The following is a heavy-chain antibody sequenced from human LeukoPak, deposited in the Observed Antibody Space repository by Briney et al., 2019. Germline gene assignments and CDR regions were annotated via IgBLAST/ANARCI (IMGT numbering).Heavy chain of an antibody. CDR2: INHSGST. Sequence: SETLSLTCAVYGGSFSGYYWSWIRQPPGKGLEWIGEINHSGSTNYNPSLKSRVTISVDTSKNQFSLKLSSVTAADTAVYYCARDGGGYFQHWGQGTLVTVSS. CDR1: GGSFSGYY. D-gene: IGHD4-23*01. J-gene: IGHJ1*01. CDR3: ARDGGGYFQH. V-gene: IGHV4-34*01.